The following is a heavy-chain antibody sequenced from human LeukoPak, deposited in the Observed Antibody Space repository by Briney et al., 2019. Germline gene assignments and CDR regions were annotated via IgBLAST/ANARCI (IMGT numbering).Heavy chain of an antibody. J-gene: IGHJ4*02. CDR2: IYYNGNT. Sequence: SETLSLTCTVSDASFSNYYWSWIRQPPGKGLEWIGYIYYNGNTNSNPSLRSRVAISVDTSKNQSSLKLSSVTAADTAVYYCARSILTGYYFDYWGRGTVVTVSS. V-gene: IGHV4-59*01. CDR1: DASFSNYY. D-gene: IGHD3-9*01. CDR3: ARSILTGYYFDY.